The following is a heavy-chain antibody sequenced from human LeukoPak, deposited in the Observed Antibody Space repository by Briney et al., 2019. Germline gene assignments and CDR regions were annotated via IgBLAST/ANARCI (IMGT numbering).Heavy chain of an antibody. CDR1: GFTFDDFS. J-gene: IGHJ4*02. CDR2: ISWNSDLI. Sequence: PGRSLRLSCAASGFTFDDFSMHWVRHAAGKGLEWVSVISWNSDLIDYADTVKGRFTISRDNAKNSVYLQMNSLRAEDAALYYCAKSLSSITMIDYFDYWGQGTLVTVSS. V-gene: IGHV3-9*01. D-gene: IGHD3-22*01. CDR3: AKSLSSITMIDYFDY.